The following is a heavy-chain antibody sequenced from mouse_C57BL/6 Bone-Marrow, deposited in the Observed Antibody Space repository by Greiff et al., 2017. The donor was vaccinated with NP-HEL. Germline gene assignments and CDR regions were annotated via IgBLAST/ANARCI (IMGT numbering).Heavy chain of an antibody. CDR2: ISYDGSN. CDR1: GYSITSGYY. J-gene: IGHJ1*03. Sequence: EVKLMESGPGLVKPSQSLSLTCSVTGYSITSGYYWNWIRQFPGNKLEWMGYISYDGSNNYNPSLKNRISITRDTSKNQFFLKLNSVTTEDTATYYCARRVGYQGYFDVWGTGTTVTVSS. D-gene: IGHD2-2*01. CDR3: ARRVGYQGYFDV. V-gene: IGHV3-6*01.